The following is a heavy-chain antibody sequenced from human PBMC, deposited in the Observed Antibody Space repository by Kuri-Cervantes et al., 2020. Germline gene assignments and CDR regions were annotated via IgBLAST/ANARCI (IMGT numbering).Heavy chain of an antibody. V-gene: IGHV4-39*07. CDR3: ARRCSSTSCYSSSPDYYYYGMDV. J-gene: IGHJ6*02. Sequence: GSLRLSCTVSGGSISSSSYYWGWIRQPPGKGLEWIGSIYYSGSTYYNPSLKSRVTISVDTSKNQFSLKLSSVTAADTAVYYCARRCSSTSCYSSSPDYYYYGMDVWGQGTTVTVSS. CDR1: GGSISSSSYY. D-gene: IGHD2-2*01. CDR2: IYYSGST.